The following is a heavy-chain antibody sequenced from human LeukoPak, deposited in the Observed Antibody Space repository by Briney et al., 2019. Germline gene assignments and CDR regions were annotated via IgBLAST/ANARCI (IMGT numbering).Heavy chain of an antibody. CDR2: INPNSGGT. D-gene: IGHD1-1*01. CDR1: GYTFTSYG. CDR3: ARVRWNDLDPWFDP. Sequence: ASVKVSCKASGYTFTSYGISWVRQAPGQGLEWMGWINPNSGGTNYAQKFQGRVTMTRDTSISTAYMELRRLRSDDTAVYYCARVRWNDLDPWFDPWGQGTLVTVSS. V-gene: IGHV1-2*02. J-gene: IGHJ5*02.